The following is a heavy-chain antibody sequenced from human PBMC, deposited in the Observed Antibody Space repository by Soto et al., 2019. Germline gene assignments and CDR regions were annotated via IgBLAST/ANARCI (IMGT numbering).Heavy chain of an antibody. D-gene: IGHD7-27*01. CDR2: ITSDGSTT. Sequence: EVQLVESGGGLVQPGGSLTLCCAASGFTFSSSWMHWVRQAPGKGLVWVSEITSDGSTTNYADSVKGRFTISRDNAKNTLYLQMNSLRAEDTAVYYCARLTDYWGQGTLVTVSS. CDR1: GFTFSSSW. J-gene: IGHJ4*02. V-gene: IGHV3-74*01. CDR3: ARLTDY.